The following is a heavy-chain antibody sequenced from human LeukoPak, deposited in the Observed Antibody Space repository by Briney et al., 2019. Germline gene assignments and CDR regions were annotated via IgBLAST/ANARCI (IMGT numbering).Heavy chain of an antibody. CDR1: GFTFRSYS. Sequence: RGSLRLSCAAPGFTFRSYSMHWVRQAPGKGLEWLSFISTSSSTIYYADSVKGRFTISRDNAKSSLYLQMNSLRDEDTAVYYCAKTTVVTGYWYFDLWGRGTLVTVSS. D-gene: IGHD4-23*01. CDR3: AKTTVVTGYWYFDL. CDR2: ISTSSSTI. J-gene: IGHJ2*01. V-gene: IGHV3-48*02.